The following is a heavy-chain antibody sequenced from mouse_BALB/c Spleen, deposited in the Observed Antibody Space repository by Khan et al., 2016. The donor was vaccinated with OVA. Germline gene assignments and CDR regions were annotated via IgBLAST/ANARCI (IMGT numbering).Heavy chain of an antibody. V-gene: IGHV1-80*01. D-gene: IGHD2-13*01. CDR3: ARSGHDYFAY. CDR1: GYAFSNYL. J-gene: IGHJ3*01. Sequence: QVQLQQSGAELVRPGSSVKISCKASGYAFSNYLMNWVKQGPGQGLEWIGPIYPGDGNTNSHGKFKDKATLTADNSSTTAYMQLSRLTSEDSAVYCCARSGHDYFAYWGQGNLGTVSA. CDR2: IYPGDGNT.